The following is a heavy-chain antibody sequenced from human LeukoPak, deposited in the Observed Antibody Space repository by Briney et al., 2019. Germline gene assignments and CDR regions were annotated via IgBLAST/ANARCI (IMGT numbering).Heavy chain of an antibody. V-gene: IGHV1-46*01. CDR3: ARALDAYCGGDCSRGEYFQH. CDR1: GYTFPSYY. J-gene: IGHJ1*01. D-gene: IGHD2-21*02. Sequence: ASVKVSCKASGYTFPSYYMHWVRQAPGQGLEWMGVINPSGGNTNSAQKFQGRVTMTRDTSTRTVYMELSSLRSEDTAVYYCARALDAYCGGDCSRGEYFQHWGQGTLVTVSS. CDR2: INPSGGNT.